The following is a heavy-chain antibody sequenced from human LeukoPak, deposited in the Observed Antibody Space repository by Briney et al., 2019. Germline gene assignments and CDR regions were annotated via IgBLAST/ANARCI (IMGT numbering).Heavy chain of an antibody. J-gene: IGHJ6*03. Sequence: PSETLSLTCTVSGGSISSHYWSWLRQPPGKGLEWIGYIYYSGSTNYNPALKSRVTISVDTSKNHYSLKLSSVTAADTAVYYCARVIHYYYYMAVWGKGTTVTVSS. V-gene: IGHV4-59*11. CDR3: ARVIHYYYYMAV. CDR1: GGSISSHY. CDR2: IYYSGST.